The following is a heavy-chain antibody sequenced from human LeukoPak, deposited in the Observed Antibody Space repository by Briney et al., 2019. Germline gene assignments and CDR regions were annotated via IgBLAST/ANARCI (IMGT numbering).Heavy chain of an antibody. D-gene: IGHD5-12*01. Sequence: GGSLRLSCAASGFAFSTSWMSWVRQVPGKGLEWVANIKKDGSETYYVDSVKGRFTISRDNAKNSLYLQMNSLRAEDTAMYYCARGRYSGTTYYFDYWGQGTLVTVSS. V-gene: IGHV3-7*03. CDR1: GFAFSTSW. CDR2: IKKDGSET. CDR3: ARGRYSGTTYYFDY. J-gene: IGHJ4*02.